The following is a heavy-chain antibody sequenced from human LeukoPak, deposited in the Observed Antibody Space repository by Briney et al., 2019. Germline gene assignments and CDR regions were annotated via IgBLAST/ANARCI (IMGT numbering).Heavy chain of an antibody. J-gene: IGHJ5*02. CDR3: ARDGSRSWSLNTWFDP. V-gene: IGHV3-11*04. D-gene: IGHD6-13*01. Sequence: GGSLRLSCAASGLTFSDYYMTWIRQAPGKGLERVAYITNSGSILYYADSVEGRFTISRDNAKNSLFLQMNSLRAEDTAVYYCARDGSRSWSLNTWFDPWGQGTQVTVSS. CDR2: ITNSGSIL. CDR1: GLTFSDYY.